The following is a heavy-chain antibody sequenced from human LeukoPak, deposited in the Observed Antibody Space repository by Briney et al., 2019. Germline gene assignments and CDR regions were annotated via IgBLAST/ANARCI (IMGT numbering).Heavy chain of an antibody. V-gene: IGHV4-4*02. CDR2: IYHSGST. D-gene: IGHD3-16*01. CDR1: GGSISSSNW. Sequence: PSETLSLTCAVSGGSISSSNWWSWVRQPPGKGLEWIGEIYHSGSTNYNPSLKSRVTISVDKSKNQFSLKLTSVTAADTAVYYCARGEFDGGVYFDYWGQGTLVTVSS. J-gene: IGHJ4*02. CDR3: ARGEFDGGVYFDY.